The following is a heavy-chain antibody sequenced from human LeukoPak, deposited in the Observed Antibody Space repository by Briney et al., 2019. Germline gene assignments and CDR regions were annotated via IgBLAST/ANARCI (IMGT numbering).Heavy chain of an antibody. CDR2: INPNSGGT. V-gene: IGHV1-2*02. J-gene: IGHJ4*02. CDR1: GYTFTGYY. D-gene: IGHD3-10*01. Sequence: ASVKVSCKASGYTFTGYYMHWVRQAPGQGLEWMGWINPNSGGTNYAQKFQGRVTMTRDTSISTAYMELSRLRSDDTAVYYCARVGYYYGSGSYHRTPIYFDYWGQGTLVTVSS. CDR3: ARVGYYYGSGSYHRTPIYFDY.